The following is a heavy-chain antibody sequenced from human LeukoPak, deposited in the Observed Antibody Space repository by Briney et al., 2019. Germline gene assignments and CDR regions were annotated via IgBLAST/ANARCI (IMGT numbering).Heavy chain of an antibody. V-gene: IGHV6-1*01. CDR2: TYYRSKWYN. D-gene: IGHD3-16*02. Sequence: SQTLSLTCAISGDSVSSNSAGWNWIRQSPSRGLEWLGRTYYRSKWYNDYAVSVKSRITINPDTSKNQFSLQLNSVTPEDTAVYYCTNYDYVWGSYRPETSLWGQGTLVTVSS. CDR3: TNYDYVWGSYRPETSL. J-gene: IGHJ4*02. CDR1: GDSVSSNSAG.